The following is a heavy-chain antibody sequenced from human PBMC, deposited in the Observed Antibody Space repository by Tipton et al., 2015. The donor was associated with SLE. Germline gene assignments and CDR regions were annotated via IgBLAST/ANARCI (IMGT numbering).Heavy chain of an antibody. Sequence: SLRLSCAASGFSFSDYYMNWVRQAPGKGLEWVSSISSSGTISYADSVRGRFTISRGNAKNSLYLQMNSLRAEDTAVYYCAREGYDRTGYYLAVFDYWGQGALVTVSS. V-gene: IGHV3-69-1*02. D-gene: IGHD3-22*01. J-gene: IGHJ4*02. CDR2: ISSSGTI. CDR1: GFSFSDYY. CDR3: AREGYDRTGYYLAVFDY.